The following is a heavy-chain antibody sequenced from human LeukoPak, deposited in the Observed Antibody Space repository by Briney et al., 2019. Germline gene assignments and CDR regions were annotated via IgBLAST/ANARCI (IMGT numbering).Heavy chain of an antibody. Sequence: GGSLRLSCAASGFTFDDYAMHWVRQAPGKGLEWVSGISWNSGSIGYADSVKGRFTISRDNAKNSLYLQMNSLRAEGTALYYCAKDMGYYDSSGYSALFVYWGQGTLVTVSS. CDR1: GFTFDDYA. D-gene: IGHD3-22*01. CDR2: ISWNSGSI. V-gene: IGHV3-9*01. CDR3: AKDMGYYDSSGYSALFVY. J-gene: IGHJ4*02.